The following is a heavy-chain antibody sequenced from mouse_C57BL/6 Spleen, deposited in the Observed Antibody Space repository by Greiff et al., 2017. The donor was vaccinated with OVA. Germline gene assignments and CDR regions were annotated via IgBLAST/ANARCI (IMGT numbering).Heavy chain of an antibody. Sequence: LVESGAELVKPGASVKISCKASGYAFSSYWMNWVKQRPGKGLEWIGQIYPGDGDTNYNGKFKGKATLTADKSSSTAYMQLSSLTSEDSAVYFCARGELGLDFDYWGQGTTLTVSS. V-gene: IGHV1-80*01. D-gene: IGHD4-1*01. J-gene: IGHJ2*01. CDR2: IYPGDGDT. CDR3: ARGELGLDFDY. CDR1: GYAFSSYW.